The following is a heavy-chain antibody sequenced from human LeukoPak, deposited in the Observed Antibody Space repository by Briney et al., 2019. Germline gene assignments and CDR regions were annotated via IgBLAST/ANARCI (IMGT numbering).Heavy chain of an antibody. D-gene: IGHD4-23*01. CDR3: ARGGLTTVVTPSY. J-gene: IGHJ4*02. Sequence: GRSLRLSCAASGFTFSSYAMHWVRQAPGEGLEWVAVISYDGSDKYYADSVKGRFTISRDNSKNTLYLQMNSLRVEDTAVYSCARGGLTTVVTPSYWGQGTLVTVSS. V-gene: IGHV3-30*04. CDR2: ISYDGSDK. CDR1: GFTFSSYA.